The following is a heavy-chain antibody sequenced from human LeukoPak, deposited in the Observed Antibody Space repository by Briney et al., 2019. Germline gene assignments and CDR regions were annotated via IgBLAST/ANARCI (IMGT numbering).Heavy chain of an antibody. V-gene: IGHV4-59*08. CDR2: VYYNGNT. CDR3: ARQVAATAPVGY. D-gene: IGHD6-13*01. CDR1: GGSIGTFY. Sequence: SETLSLTCTVSGGSIGTFYWSWIRQPPGKRLEWIGDVYYNGNTNYNPSLKSRVTISVYTPKNQLSLKMTSVTAADTAVYYCARQVAATAPVGYWGQGTLVTVSS. J-gene: IGHJ4*02.